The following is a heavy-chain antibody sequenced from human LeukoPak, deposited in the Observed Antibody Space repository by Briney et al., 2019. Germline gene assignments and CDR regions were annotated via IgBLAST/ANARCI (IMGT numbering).Heavy chain of an antibody. D-gene: IGHD3-10*02. J-gene: IGHJ4*02. V-gene: IGHV4-4*02. Sequence: SETLSLTCAVSGGSISSSNWWSWVRQPPGKGLEWIGEIHHSGSTNYNPSFKSRVTISVDTSKNQFSLKLSSVTAADTAVYYCARPTTSYVLCPYDYWGQGTLVTVSS. CDR2: IHHSGST. CDR3: ARPTTSYVLCPYDY. CDR1: GGSISSSNW.